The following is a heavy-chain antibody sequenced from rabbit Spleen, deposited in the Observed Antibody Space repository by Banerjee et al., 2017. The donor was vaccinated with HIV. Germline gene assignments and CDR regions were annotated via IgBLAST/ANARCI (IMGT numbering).Heavy chain of an antibody. CDR2: IAGSSSGFT. Sequence: WLVESGGGLIHPWASLTLTFTASGFSFSCSDYIFLVRPAPGKGLEWISCIAGSSSGFTYSATWAKGRFTCSKTSSTTVTLQMTSLTVVDTATYVCARDTGSSFSSYGMDLWGPGTLVTVS. D-gene: IGHD8-1*01. V-gene: IGHV1S40*01. CDR1: GFSFSCSDY. CDR3: ARDTGSSFSSYGMDL. J-gene: IGHJ6*01.